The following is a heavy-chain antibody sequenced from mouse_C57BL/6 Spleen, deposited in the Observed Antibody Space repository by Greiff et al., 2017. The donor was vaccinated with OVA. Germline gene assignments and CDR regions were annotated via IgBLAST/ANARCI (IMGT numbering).Heavy chain of an antibody. D-gene: IGHD1-1*01. Sequence: EVKLVESGGGLVKPGGSLKLSCAASGFTFSSYAMSWVRQTPEKRLEWVATISDGGSYTYYPDNVKGRFTISRDNAKNNLYLQMSHLKSEDTAMYYGARDTTVVDFDYWGQGTTLTVSS. V-gene: IGHV5-4*01. CDR1: GFTFSSYA. CDR3: ARDTTVVDFDY. J-gene: IGHJ2*01. CDR2: ISDGGSYT.